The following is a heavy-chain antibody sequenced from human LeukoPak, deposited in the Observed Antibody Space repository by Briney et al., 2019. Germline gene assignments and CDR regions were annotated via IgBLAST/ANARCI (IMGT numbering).Heavy chain of an antibody. V-gene: IGHV3-23*01. CDR3: AKENWVYNWKYDSSGSGINY. D-gene: IGHD3-22*01. CDR2: ISGGGGST. Sequence: GGSLRLSCAASGFTFNNYAMSWVRQAPGKGLEWVSAISGGGGSTHYADSVKGRFSISRDSSSNTLYLQMNSLRGEDTAVYYCAKENWVYNWKYDSSGSGINYWGQGTLVTVSS. CDR1: GFTFNNYA. J-gene: IGHJ4*02.